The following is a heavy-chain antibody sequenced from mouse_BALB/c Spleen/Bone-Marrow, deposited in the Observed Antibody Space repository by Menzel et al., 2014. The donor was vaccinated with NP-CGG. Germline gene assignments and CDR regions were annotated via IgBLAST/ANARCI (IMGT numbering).Heavy chain of an antibody. Sequence: EVKVVESGGGLVKPGGSLKLSCAASGFTFISYTMSWVRQTPEKRLEWVAIISSGGNYSYYPDSVKGRFTISRDNAENTLYLQVSSLKSEDTAMYYCTREEDGRGGAFDYWGQGTTLTVSS. CDR3: TREEDGRGGAFDY. CDR2: ISSGGNYS. CDR1: GFTFISYT. V-gene: IGHV5-6-4*01. J-gene: IGHJ2*01. D-gene: IGHD1-1*01.